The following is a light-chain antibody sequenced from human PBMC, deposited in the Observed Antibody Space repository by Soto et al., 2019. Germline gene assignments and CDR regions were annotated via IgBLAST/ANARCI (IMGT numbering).Light chain of an antibody. V-gene: IGLV1-51*01. CDR3: GTWDSSLSVGVV. Sequence: QSVLTQPPSVSAAPGQRVTISCSGSSSNVGKNFVSWYQHVPGRAPKLVIYDNQKRPSGVPDQFSGSKSGTSANLDISGLQTGDEADYYCGTWDSSLSVGVVFGGGTKLTVL. CDR2: DNQ. J-gene: IGLJ2*01. CDR1: SSNVGKNF.